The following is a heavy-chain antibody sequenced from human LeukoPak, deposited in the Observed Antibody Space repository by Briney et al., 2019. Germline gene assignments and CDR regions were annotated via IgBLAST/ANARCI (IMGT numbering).Heavy chain of an antibody. CDR2: IYNSGST. V-gene: IGHV4-59*01. CDR1: CGSISSYY. D-gene: IGHD3-3*01. Sequence: SETLSLTCTVSCGSISSYYWTWIRQPPGKGLEWIGYIYNSGSTNYNPSLKSRVTISVDTSKNQFSLKLSSVTAADTAVYYCARGRITIFGVVTPHFDYWGQETLVTVSS. CDR3: ARGRITIFGVVTPHFDY. J-gene: IGHJ4*02.